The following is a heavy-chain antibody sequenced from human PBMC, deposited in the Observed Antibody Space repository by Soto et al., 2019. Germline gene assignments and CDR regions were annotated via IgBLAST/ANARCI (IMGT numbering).Heavy chain of an antibody. J-gene: IGHJ6*02. CDR1: GFTFSSYG. Sequence: QVQLVESGGGVVQPGRSLRLSCAASGFTFSSYGMHWVRQAPGKGLEWVAVIWYDGSNKYYADSVKGRFTISRDNSKNTLYLQMTSLRAEDTAVYYCAKPVVITDYYYGMDVWGQGTTVTVSS. CDR3: AKPVVITDYYYGMDV. D-gene: IGHD3-22*01. V-gene: IGHV3-33*06. CDR2: IWYDGSNK.